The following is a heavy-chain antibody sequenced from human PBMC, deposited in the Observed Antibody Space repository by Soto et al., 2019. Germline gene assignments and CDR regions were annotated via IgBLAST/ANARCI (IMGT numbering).Heavy chain of an antibody. J-gene: IGHJ4*02. CDR1: GYGFTTYG. CDR3: ARGRYGDY. V-gene: IGHV1-18*01. D-gene: IGHD1-1*01. Sequence: QVHLVQSGAEVKKPGASVKVSCKGSGYGFTTYGITWVRQAPGQGLEWMAWISAHNGNTNYAQKLQGRVTVTRDTSTNTAYMELRSLGSDVSSGYYCARGRYGDYWGQGALVTVSS. CDR2: ISAHNGNT.